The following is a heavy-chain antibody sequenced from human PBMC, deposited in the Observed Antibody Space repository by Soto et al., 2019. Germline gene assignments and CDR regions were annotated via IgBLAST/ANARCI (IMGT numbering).Heavy chain of an antibody. Sequence: ASVKVSCKASGYTFTGHYLHWVLQAPGQRFEWLGWINPNGGATKYARKFQGRITLTGDTSTTTAYMELNRLRSDDTAVYFCARLGSYYDGSSYPFWGQGTLVTVSS. CDR3: ARLGSYYDGSSYPF. V-gene: IGHV1-2*02. CDR2: INPNGGAT. CDR1: GYTFTGHY. D-gene: IGHD3-16*01. J-gene: IGHJ4*02.